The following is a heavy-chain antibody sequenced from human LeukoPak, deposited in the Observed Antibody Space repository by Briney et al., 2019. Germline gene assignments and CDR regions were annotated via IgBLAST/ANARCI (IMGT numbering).Heavy chain of an antibody. Sequence: ASVKVSCKVSGYTLTELSMHWVRQAPGKGLEWMGGFDPEDGETIYAQKFQGRVTMTEDTSTDTAYMELSSLRSEDTAVHYCATDRHGWPYGSSLTPLCYWGQGTLVTVSS. D-gene: IGHD6-13*01. CDR3: ATDRHGWPYGSSLTPLCY. V-gene: IGHV1-24*01. J-gene: IGHJ4*02. CDR1: GYTLTELS. CDR2: FDPEDGET.